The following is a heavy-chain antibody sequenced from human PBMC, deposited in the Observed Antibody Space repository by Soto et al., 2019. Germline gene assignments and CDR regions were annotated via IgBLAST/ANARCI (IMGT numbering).Heavy chain of an antibody. CDR3: ARYFWSGQLPFYFDQ. V-gene: IGHV1-18*01. Sequence: GASVKVSCKASGYTFTNFRIHWVRQAPGQGLEWMGWISAYNGNTKYSQNLQGRVTMTIDTTTSSAYLEVRSLRSDDTAIYYCARYFWSGQLPFYFDQWGQGTLVTVSS. CDR2: ISAYNGNT. CDR1: GYTFTNFR. D-gene: IGHD3-3*01. J-gene: IGHJ4*02.